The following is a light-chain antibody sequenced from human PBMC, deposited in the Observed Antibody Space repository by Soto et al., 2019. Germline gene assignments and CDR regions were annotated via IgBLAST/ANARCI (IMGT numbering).Light chain of an antibody. J-gene: IGKJ1*01. CDR2: GAS. V-gene: IGKV3-20*01. CDR3: QQYDSSPKT. Sequence: EIVLTQSPGTLSLSPGETATLSCRASQSVSSSYLAWYQQKPGQAPRLLIYGASSRATGIPDRFSGTGSGTDFTLTISRLEPEDFAVYYCQQYDSSPKTFGQGTKVDI. CDR1: QSVSSSY.